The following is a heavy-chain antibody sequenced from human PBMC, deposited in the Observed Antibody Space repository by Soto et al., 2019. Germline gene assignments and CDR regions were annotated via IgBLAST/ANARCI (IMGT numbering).Heavy chain of an antibody. V-gene: IGHV4-34*01. J-gene: IGHJ4*02. CDR1: GGSFSGYY. D-gene: IGHD6-19*01. Sequence: QVQVKQWGAGVLKPSETLSLTCGVYGGSFSGYYWTWLRQPPGKGLEWIGEISHSGSTDYNPSLWGRVTISIDASKNQLSLNLNSVTAADTAVYYCARGPMSGWPLCSHWGQGILVTVSS. CDR3: ARGPMSGWPLCSH. CDR2: ISHSGST.